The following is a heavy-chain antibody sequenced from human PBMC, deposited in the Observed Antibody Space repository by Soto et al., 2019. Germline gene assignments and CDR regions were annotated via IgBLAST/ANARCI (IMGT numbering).Heavy chain of an antibody. CDR1: GFTFSSYA. CDR2: ISGSGGST. Sequence: GGSLRLSCTASGFTFSSYAMSWVRQAPGKGLEWVSAISGSGGSTYYADSVKGRFTISRDNSKNTLYLQMNSLRAEDTAVYYCARESDLYNWFDPWGQGTLVTVSS. J-gene: IGHJ5*02. V-gene: IGHV3-23*01. CDR3: ARESDLYNWFDP.